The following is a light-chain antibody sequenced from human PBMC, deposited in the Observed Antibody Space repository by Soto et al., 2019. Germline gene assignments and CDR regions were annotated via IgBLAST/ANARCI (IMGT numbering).Light chain of an antibody. Sequence: QPVLTQSPSASASLGASVKLTCTLSSGHSSYAIAWHQQQPEKGPRYLMKLNSDGSHSKGDEIPDRFSGSSSGAERYLTISSLQSEDEADYYCQTWGTGMVFGGGTKLTVL. CDR3: QTWGTGMV. J-gene: IGLJ2*01. V-gene: IGLV4-69*01. CDR1: SGHSSYA. CDR2: LNSDGSH.